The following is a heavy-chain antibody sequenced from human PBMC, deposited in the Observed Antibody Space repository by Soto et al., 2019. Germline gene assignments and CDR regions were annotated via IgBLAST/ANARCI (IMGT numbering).Heavy chain of an antibody. CDR3: ARASNKRGYSYGPDY. D-gene: IGHD5-18*01. J-gene: IGHJ4*02. Sequence: SETLSLTCAVSGVPIRSENWWTWVRQPPGKGLEWIAEINHRGSTNYNPSLKSRVTISVDTSKNQFSLKLSSVTAADTAVYYCARASNKRGYSYGPDYWGQGPLVTVSS. CDR2: INHRGST. V-gene: IGHV4-4*02. CDR1: GVPIRSENW.